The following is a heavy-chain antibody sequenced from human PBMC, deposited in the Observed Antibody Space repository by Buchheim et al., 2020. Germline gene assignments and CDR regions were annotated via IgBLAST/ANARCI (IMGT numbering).Heavy chain of an antibody. CDR3: AARSDY. CDR1: GFTFSNYA. Sequence: EVQLLESGGGLVQPGGSLRLSCAASGFTFSNYAMRWVRQAPGKGLEWVSEISGSGGSTYYADSVKGRFNIYSDNSKNKLHLQMSSLRAEGTAIYYCAARSDYWGQGTL. V-gene: IGHV3-23*01. J-gene: IGHJ4*02. CDR2: ISGSGGST.